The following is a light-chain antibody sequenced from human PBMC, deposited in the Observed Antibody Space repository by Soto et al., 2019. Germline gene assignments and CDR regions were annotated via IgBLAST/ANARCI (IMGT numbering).Light chain of an antibody. CDR1: NIGSNS. V-gene: IGLV3-21*02. CDR2: ADS. CDR3: QVWDSSTDDLYV. Sequence: SYELTQPPSVSVAPGQTAIVTCDGNNIGSNSVHWYQQKPGRAPVLVVYADSDRPSGVPERFSGSNSGNTVTLTISRVEAGDEADYYCQVWDSSTDDLYVFGPGTKLTVL. J-gene: IGLJ1*01.